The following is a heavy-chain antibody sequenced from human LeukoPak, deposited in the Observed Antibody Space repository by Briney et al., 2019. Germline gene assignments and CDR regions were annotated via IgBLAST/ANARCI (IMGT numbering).Heavy chain of an antibody. V-gene: IGHV3-23*01. CDR1: GFTFSSYA. CDR2: ISGSGGST. J-gene: IGHJ4*02. Sequence: GGSLRLSCAASGFTFSSYAMSWVRQAPGKGLEWVSAISGSGGSTYYADSVKGRFTISRDNSKNTLYLQMYSLRAEDTAVYYCAKGNYDSSGYPDYWGQGTLVTVSS. CDR3: AKGNYDSSGYPDY. D-gene: IGHD3-22*01.